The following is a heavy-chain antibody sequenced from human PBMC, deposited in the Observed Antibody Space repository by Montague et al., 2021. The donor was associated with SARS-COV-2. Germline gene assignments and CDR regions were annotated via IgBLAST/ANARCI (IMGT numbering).Heavy chain of an antibody. J-gene: IGHJ4*02. CDR2: IYYTGTI. Sequence: SETRSLTCSVSGGSISITDRYWGWIRQPPGKGLEFIGTIYYTGTIYYNPSLKSRVTISRDTSKNQFSLKVTSVTAADTAVYYCARCLPTGIGGRGYFDFWGQGSLVTVSS. CDR1: GGSISITDRY. CDR3: ARCLPTGIGGRGYFDF. V-gene: IGHV4-39*07. D-gene: IGHD1-1*01.